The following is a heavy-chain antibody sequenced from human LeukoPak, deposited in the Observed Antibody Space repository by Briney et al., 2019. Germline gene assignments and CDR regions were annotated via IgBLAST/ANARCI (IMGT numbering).Heavy chain of an antibody. CDR2: ISAYNGNT. Sequence: ASVKVSCKASGYTFTSDGISWVRQAPGQGLEWMGWISAYNGNTNYAQKLRGRVTMTTDTSTSTAYMELRSLRSDDTAVYYCASVLSVFLEWLQADYYFDYWGQGTLVTVSS. D-gene: IGHD3-3*01. J-gene: IGHJ4*02. V-gene: IGHV1-18*01. CDR3: ASVLSVFLEWLQADYYFDY. CDR1: GYTFTSDG.